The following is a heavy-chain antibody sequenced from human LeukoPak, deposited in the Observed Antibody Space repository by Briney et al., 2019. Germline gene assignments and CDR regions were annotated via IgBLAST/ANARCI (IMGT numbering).Heavy chain of an antibody. J-gene: IGHJ4*02. Sequence: PGGSLRLSCAASGFTFTSYGMHWVRQAPGKGLEWVAFIRYDGTRKDYADSVNGRFTVSRDNTKNTLYLQINSLRAEDTAVYYCAKGGPWDCSEMSCQPDDWGQGTLVIVSS. CDR1: GFTFTSYG. D-gene: IGHD2-15*01. CDR3: AKGGPWDCSEMSCQPDD. CDR2: IRYDGTRK. V-gene: IGHV3-30*02.